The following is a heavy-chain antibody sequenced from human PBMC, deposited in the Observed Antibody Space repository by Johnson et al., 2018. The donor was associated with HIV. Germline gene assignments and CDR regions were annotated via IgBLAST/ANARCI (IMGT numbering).Heavy chain of an antibody. CDR3: AKSDVVVIPEGAFDI. CDR2: IWCDGSNK. D-gene: IGHD2-21*01. Sequence: QMLLVESGGGVVQPGRSLRLSCAASGLTFRSYGMHWVRQAPGKGLEWVAVIWCDGSNKDYADSVKGRFTISRDNSKNTLYLQMNSLRAEDTAVYYCAKSDVVVIPEGAFDIWGQGTMVTVSS. J-gene: IGHJ3*02. CDR1: GLTFRSYG. V-gene: IGHV3-33*06.